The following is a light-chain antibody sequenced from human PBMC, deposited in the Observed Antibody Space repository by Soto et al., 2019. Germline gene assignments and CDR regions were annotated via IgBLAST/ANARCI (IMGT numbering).Light chain of an antibody. CDR2: DVS. Sequence: EVVLTQSPATLSLAPGEIATLSCRASQFLSSYLAWYRQKPGQAPRLLIHDVSDRATGIPARFSGSGSGTDFTLTISSLEPEDFSVYYCQQRSSWPLTFGGGTKVDI. CDR1: QFLSSY. CDR3: QQRSSWPLT. J-gene: IGKJ4*01. V-gene: IGKV3-11*01.